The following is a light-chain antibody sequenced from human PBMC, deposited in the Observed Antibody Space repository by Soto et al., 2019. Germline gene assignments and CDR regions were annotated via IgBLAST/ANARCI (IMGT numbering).Light chain of an antibody. CDR1: SGYSNYK. CDR2: VGTGGIVG. J-gene: IGLJ2*01. CDR3: GADHGSGSNFVV. Sequence: QSVLTQPPSASASLGASVTLTCTLSSGYSNYKVDWYQQRPGKGHGFVMRVGTGGIVGSKGDGIPARFSVLGSGLNRYLTIKNIQEEDESDYHCGADHGSGSNFVVFGGGTKVTVL. V-gene: IGLV9-49*01.